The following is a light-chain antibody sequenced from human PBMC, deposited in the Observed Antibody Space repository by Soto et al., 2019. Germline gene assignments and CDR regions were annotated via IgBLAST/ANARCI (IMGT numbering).Light chain of an antibody. CDR2: EAS. J-gene: IGKJ5*01. Sequence: DLQMTQSPSSLSASVGDRFTITCQASQDIRNYLNWYQQKPGKAPNLLIYEASNLETGVPASVSGSGSGTEFTLTISSLQPEDFATYYCQQSYGTPTFGQGTRLEIE. CDR1: QDIRNY. CDR3: QQSYGTPT. V-gene: IGKV1-33*01.